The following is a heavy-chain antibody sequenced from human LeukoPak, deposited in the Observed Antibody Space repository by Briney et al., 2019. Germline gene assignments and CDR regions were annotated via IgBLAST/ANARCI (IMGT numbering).Heavy chain of an antibody. CDR2: INHSGST. CDR3: ARRRVAVAGRPNWFDP. CDR1: GGFFSGYY. Sequence: SETLSLTCAVYGGFFSGYYWSWIRQPPGKGLEWIGEINHSGSTNYNPSLKSRVTISVDTSKNQFSLKLSSVTAADTAVYYCARRRVAVAGRPNWFDPWGQGTLVTVSS. V-gene: IGHV4-34*01. J-gene: IGHJ5*02. D-gene: IGHD6-19*01.